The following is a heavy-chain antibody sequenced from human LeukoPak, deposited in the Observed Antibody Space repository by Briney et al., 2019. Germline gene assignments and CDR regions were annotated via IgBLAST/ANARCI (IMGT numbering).Heavy chain of an antibody. Sequence: PGGSLRLSCEASGFTFSDYSLHWVRQATDKGLEWVAAISHDGTTTYYADSVQGRFTISRDNSKNTLYLQMDSLRDEDTAVYYCVSRFDYWGQGTLVTVSS. J-gene: IGHJ4*02. CDR2: ISHDGTTT. CDR3: VSRFDY. CDR1: GFTFSDYS. V-gene: IGHV3-30*03.